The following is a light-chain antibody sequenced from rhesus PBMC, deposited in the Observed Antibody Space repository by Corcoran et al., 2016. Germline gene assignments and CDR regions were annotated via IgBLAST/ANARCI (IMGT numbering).Light chain of an antibody. CDR1: QSVNSN. Sequence: EIVMTQSPATLSLSPGERGTLSCRASQSVNSNLAWYQQKPGQAPRLLIYDSSNRATGIPDRFSGSGYWTDFTLTISSLEPEDVGVYYCQQESSWPLTFGGGTKVEIK. V-gene: IGKV3-35*01. CDR3: QQESSWPLT. CDR2: DSS. J-gene: IGKJ4*01.